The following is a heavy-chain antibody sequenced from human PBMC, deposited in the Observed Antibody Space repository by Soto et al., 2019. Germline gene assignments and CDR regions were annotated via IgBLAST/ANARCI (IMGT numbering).Heavy chain of an antibody. Sequence: SETLSLTCTVSGGSISSSSYYWGWIRQPPGKGLEWIGSIYYSGSTYYNPSLKSRVTISVDTSKNQFSLKLSSVTAADTAVYYCARLRPLGAVAGTAYYYYGMDVCGQGTTVTVSS. CDR2: IYYSGST. CDR1: GGSISSSSYY. CDR3: ARLRPLGAVAGTAYYYYGMDV. J-gene: IGHJ6*02. V-gene: IGHV4-39*01. D-gene: IGHD6-19*01.